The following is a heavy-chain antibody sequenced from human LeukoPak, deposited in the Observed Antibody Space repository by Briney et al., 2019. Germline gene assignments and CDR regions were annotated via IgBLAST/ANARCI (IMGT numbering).Heavy chain of an antibody. J-gene: IGHJ4*02. CDR1: GFTFSNHA. CDR2: MSSGGTYI. CDR3: ARDRPTGASRVFVVQ. D-gene: IGHD2-15*01. V-gene: IGHV3-21*01. Sequence: GGSLRLSCTASGFTFSNHAMTWVRQAPGKGLEWVSSMSSGGTYIYYADSVRGRFTISRDNAKNSLYLVMNSLRAEDTATYYCARDRPTGASRVFVVQWGQGTLVTV.